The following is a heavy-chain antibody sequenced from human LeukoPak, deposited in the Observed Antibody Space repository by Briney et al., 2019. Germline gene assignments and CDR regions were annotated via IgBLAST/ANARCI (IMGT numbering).Heavy chain of an antibody. V-gene: IGHV4-39*01. D-gene: IGHD2-15*01. CDR3: ARHCCSGPAKRVFDI. CDR1: GGSIISSDYH. Sequence: SETLSLTCTASGGSIISSDYHWGWVRQPPGKGLEWIGTISYSGNTDYNPSLRSRVTISVDTSNNQFSLRLGSVTAADTAVYHCARHCCSGPAKRVFDIWGQGTMVTVSS. J-gene: IGHJ3*02. CDR2: ISYSGNT.